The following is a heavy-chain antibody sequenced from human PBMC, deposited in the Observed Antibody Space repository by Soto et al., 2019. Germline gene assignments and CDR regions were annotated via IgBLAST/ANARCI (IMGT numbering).Heavy chain of an antibody. CDR2: IIPNIGRA. V-gene: IGHV1-2*02. CDR1: GYTFTGYY. J-gene: IGHJ6*02. CDR3: ARALGEAIGSGSYYNYYYGMDV. Sequence: ASVKVSCKASGYTFTGYYIHWVRQAPGQGLEWMGWIIPNIGRANYAQKFQGRVTITRDTSTSTAYMELSSLRSEDTAVYYCARALGEAIGSGSYYNYYYGMDVWGQGTTVTVSS. D-gene: IGHD3-10*01.